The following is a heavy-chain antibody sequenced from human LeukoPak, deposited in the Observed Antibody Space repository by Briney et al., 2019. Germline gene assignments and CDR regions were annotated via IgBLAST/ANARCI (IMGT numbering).Heavy chain of an antibody. J-gene: IGHJ4*02. CDR3: ARVEGSDWYLYYLDY. CDR2: ISSSSSYI. Sequence: GRSLRLSCAASGFTFSVYGMNWVRQAPGKGLEGVSSISSSSSYIYYADSVKGRFTISRDNAKNSLYLQMNSLRAEDTAVYYCARVEGSDWYLYYLDYWGQGTLVTVSS. CDR1: GFTFSVYG. V-gene: IGHV3-21*01. D-gene: IGHD6-19*01.